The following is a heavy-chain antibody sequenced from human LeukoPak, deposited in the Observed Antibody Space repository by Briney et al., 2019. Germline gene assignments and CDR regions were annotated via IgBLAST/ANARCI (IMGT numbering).Heavy chain of an antibody. Sequence: ASVKVSCKASGYPFTGYYIHWVRQAPGQGLEWLGWINPKNGATSCAQKFQGRVTMTTDTSITTAYMDLSSLRSDDTAVYYCGSRGGYYDYWGQGTLVTVSS. CDR1: GYPFTGYY. V-gene: IGHV1-2*02. CDR2: INPKNGAT. J-gene: IGHJ4*02. CDR3: GSRGGYYDY.